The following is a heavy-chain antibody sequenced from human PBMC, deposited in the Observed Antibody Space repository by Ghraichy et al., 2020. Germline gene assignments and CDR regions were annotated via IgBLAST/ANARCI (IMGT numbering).Heavy chain of an antibody. V-gene: IGHV4-59*01. D-gene: IGHD3-22*01. CDR1: GGSISSYY. J-gene: IGHJ3*02. Sequence: SETLSLTYTVSGGSISSYYWSWIRQPPGKGLEWIGYIYYSGSTNYNPSLKSRVTISVDTSKNQFSLKLSSVTAADTAVYYCARDTGYYDSTGAFDIWGQGTMVTVSS. CDR2: IYYSGST. CDR3: ARDTGYYDSTGAFDI.